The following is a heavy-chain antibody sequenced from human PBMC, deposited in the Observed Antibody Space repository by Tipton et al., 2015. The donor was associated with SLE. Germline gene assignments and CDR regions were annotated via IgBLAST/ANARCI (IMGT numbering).Heavy chain of an antibody. Sequence: QLVQSGAEVNKPGASVKVSCQASGYCFIDYYMHWVRQAPGQGLEWMGRINPNNGGTFCARNFQDRVTMTRDTSISTIYMALSSLRSDDTALYYCARGARGSGTYTDFDYWGHGTLVTIS. D-gene: IGHD1-26*01. J-gene: IGHJ4*01. CDR1: GYCFIDYY. CDR2: INPNNGGT. CDR3: ARGARGSGTYTDFDY. V-gene: IGHV1-2*06.